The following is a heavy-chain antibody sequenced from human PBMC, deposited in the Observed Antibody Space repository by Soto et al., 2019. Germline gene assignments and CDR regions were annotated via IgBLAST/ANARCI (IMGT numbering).Heavy chain of an antibody. CDR2: INQDGTEK. D-gene: IGHD3-10*01. Sequence: PGGSLRLSCAASGFTFHTSWMNWVRQAPGKGLEWVANINQDGTEKYYVDSVKGRFTISRDNAKNSLYLQMNSLRAEDTAVYYCVVRGDYSFDYWGQGTLVTVSS. CDR1: GFTFHTSW. CDR3: VVRGDYSFDY. V-gene: IGHV3-7*03. J-gene: IGHJ4*02.